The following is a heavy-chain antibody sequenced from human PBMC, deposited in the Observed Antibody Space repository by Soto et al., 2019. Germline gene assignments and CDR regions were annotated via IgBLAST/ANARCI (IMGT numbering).Heavy chain of an antibody. J-gene: IGHJ4*02. CDR2: ISHSGNT. CDR3: ARGHLPGGNSFYFDY. CDR1: GGSFSGNY. D-gene: IGHD4-4*01. Sequence: QVQLQQWGAGLLKPSETLSLTCVVSGGSFSGNYCTWIRQPPGKGLEWIGEISHSGNTNYNPSLKSRVTISVDTSKNQFSLNLSSVTAADTAEYYCARGHLPGGNSFYFDYWGQGSRVTVSS. V-gene: IGHV4-34*02.